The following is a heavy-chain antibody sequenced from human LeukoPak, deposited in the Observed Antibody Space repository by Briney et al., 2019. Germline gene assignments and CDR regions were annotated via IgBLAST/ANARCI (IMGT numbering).Heavy chain of an antibody. CDR1: GFTFSSYS. CDR3: ASISRRGFDY. D-gene: IGHD2-21*01. V-gene: IGHV3-21*01. CDR2: ISSSSSYI. J-gene: IGHJ4*02. Sequence: GGSLRLSCAASGFTFSSYSMNWVRQAPGKGLEWVSSISSSSSYIYYADSVKGRFTISRDNAKNSLYLQMNSLRAEDTAVYYCASISRRGFDYWGQGTLVTVSS.